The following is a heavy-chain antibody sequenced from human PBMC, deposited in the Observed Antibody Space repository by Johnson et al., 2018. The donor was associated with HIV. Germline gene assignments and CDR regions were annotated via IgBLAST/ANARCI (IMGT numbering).Heavy chain of an antibody. J-gene: IGHJ3*01. V-gene: IGHV3-43*02. D-gene: IGHD3-3*01. CDR1: GFSFDDYG. CDR2: ISWDGGST. Sequence: VQLVESGGRVVRPGGSLTLSCAASGFSFDDYGMTWVRQIAGKGLEWVSLISWDGGSTYYADSVKGRFTISRDNSKNSLYLQMNSLRTEDTALYYCAKVFGGQGTMVTVSS. CDR3: AKVF.